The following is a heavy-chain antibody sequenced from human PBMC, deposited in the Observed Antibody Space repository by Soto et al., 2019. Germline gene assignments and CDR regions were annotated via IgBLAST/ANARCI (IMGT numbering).Heavy chain of an antibody. CDR3: ALTYCTNGVCYEGSSWPHFNN. D-gene: IGHD2-8*01. CDR2: IIPIFGTA. CDR1: GGSFSSYA. Sequence: ASVKVSCKASGGSFSSYAISWVRQAPGQGLEWMGGIIPIFGTANYAQKFQGRVTITADESTSTAYMELSSLRSEDTAVYYCALTYCTNGVCYEGSSWPHFNNWGQGTLVTVSS. V-gene: IGHV1-69*13. J-gene: IGHJ4*02.